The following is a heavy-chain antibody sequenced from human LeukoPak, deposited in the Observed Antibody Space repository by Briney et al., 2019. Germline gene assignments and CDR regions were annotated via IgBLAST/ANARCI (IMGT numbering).Heavy chain of an antibody. J-gene: IGHJ4*02. CDR1: GDSITSYF. CDR2: VFYIGST. V-gene: IGHV4-59*01. Sequence: SETLSLTCTVSGDSITSYFWSWIRQPPGKGLEWIGYVFYIGSTNYNPSLKSRVTLSVDTSKNQFSLNLRSVTAADTAVYYCARGPFRDSSSWYYFDYWGQGTLVTVSS. CDR3: ARGPFRDSSSWYYFDY. D-gene: IGHD6-13*01.